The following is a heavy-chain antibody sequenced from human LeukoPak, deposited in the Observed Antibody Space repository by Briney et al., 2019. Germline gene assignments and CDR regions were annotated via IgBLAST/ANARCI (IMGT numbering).Heavy chain of an antibody. D-gene: IGHD5-24*01. CDR2: IKQDGSEK. J-gene: IGHJ2*01. Sequence: GGSLRLSCAASGFTFSSYWMNWVRQAPGKGLEWVANIKQDGSEKNYVDFVKGRFTISRDNAKNSLDLQMNSLRAEDTAVYYCARSRGDGYQWYFDLWGRGTLVTVSS. CDR1: GFTFSSYW. CDR3: ARSRGDGYQWYFDL. V-gene: IGHV3-7*01.